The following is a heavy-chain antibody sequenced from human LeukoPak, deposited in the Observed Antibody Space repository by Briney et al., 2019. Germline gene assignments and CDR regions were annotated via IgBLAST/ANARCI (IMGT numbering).Heavy chain of an antibody. J-gene: IGHJ4*02. CDR3: ARIAAAGNFDY. V-gene: IGHV4-38-2*02. CDR1: GYSISSGYY. CDR2: IYYSGST. Sequence: SETLSLTCTVSGYSISSGYYWGWIRQPPGKGLEWIGSIYYSGSTYYNPSLKSRVTISVDTSKNQFSLKLSSVTAADTAVYYCARIAAAGNFDYWGQGTLVTVSS. D-gene: IGHD6-13*01.